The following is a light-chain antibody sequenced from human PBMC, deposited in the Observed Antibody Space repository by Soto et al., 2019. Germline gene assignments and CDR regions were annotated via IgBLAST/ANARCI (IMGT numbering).Light chain of an antibody. CDR1: SRDVGGYNS. Sequence: QSVLTQPPSASGSPGQSVTISCTGTSRDVGGYNSVAWYQQHPGKAPKLMIYEVSKRPSGVPDRFSGSRSGNTASLTVSGLQAEDEADYYCTSYAGSNNLLFGGGTKVTVL. CDR3: TSYAGSNNLL. CDR2: EVS. V-gene: IGLV2-8*01. J-gene: IGLJ2*01.